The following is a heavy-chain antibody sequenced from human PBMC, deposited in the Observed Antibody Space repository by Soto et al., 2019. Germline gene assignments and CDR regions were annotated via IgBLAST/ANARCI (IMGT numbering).Heavy chain of an antibody. J-gene: IGHJ6*02. CDR3: ARRGYGPGFPYYYGMDV. CDR2: ISGGGDAT. CDR1: GFTFDDHC. Sequence: GGSLRLSCAASGFTFDDHCMSWVRQAPGKGLEWVSAISGGGDATFYADSLRGRFTISRDNSMNTLYLQVNSLRVEDTAVYYCARRGYGPGFPYYYGMDVWGQGTTVTVSS. D-gene: IGHD3-10*01. V-gene: IGHV3-23*01.